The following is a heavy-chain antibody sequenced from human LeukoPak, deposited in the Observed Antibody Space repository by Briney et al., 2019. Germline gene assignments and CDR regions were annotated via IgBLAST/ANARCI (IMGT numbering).Heavy chain of an antibody. CDR2: ISDSGSSI. CDR3: ASVTIVGPTADY. J-gene: IGHJ4*02. Sequence: PGGPLRLSCAASGFTFSNYEMNWVRQAPGKGLEWVSYISDSGSSIYYADSVKGRFTISRDNAKNSLYLQMNSLRAEDTAVYYCASVTIVGPTADYWGQGTLVTVSS. D-gene: IGHD1-26*01. V-gene: IGHV3-48*03. CDR1: GFTFSNYE.